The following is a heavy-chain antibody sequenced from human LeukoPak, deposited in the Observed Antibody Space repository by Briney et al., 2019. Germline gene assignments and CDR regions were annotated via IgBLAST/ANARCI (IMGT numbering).Heavy chain of an antibody. Sequence: GGSLRLSRAASGFTVSSSYMSGVRQAPGKGLEWVSVIYSGGRTYYADSVRGRFTISRDKSKNTLSLQMNSLRAEDTAVYYCARNWGNWYFDLWGRGTLVTVSS. V-gene: IGHV3-66*01. CDR2: IYSGGRT. CDR1: GFTVSSSY. J-gene: IGHJ2*01. D-gene: IGHD3-16*01. CDR3: ARNWGNWYFDL.